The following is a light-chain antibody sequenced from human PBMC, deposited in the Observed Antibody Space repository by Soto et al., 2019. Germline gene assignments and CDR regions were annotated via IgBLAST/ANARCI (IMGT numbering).Light chain of an antibody. Sequence: LTQPPSASGSPGQSVTISCTGTSSDVGGYNYVSWYQQHPGKAPKLMIYEVSKRPSGVPDRFSGSKSGNTASLTVSGLQAEDEADYYCSSYVGSNNFVFGTGTKVTVL. J-gene: IGLJ1*01. V-gene: IGLV2-8*01. CDR1: SSDVGGYNY. CDR3: SSYVGSNNFV. CDR2: EVS.